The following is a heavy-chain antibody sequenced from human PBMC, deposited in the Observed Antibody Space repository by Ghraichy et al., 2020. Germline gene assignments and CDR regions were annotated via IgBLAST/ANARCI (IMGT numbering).Heavy chain of an antibody. CDR2: IKQDGTEK. CDR3: ARAGGYDSTDFDL. D-gene: IGHD5-12*01. J-gene: IGHJ2*01. CDR1: GFTFSSYW. V-gene: IGHV3-7*03. Sequence: SCAASGFTFSSYWMSWVRQAPGKGLEWVANIKQDGTEKYYVDSVKGRFTISRDNAKNSLYLQMNSLRAEDTAVYNCARAGGYDSTDFDLWGRGTPVTVSS.